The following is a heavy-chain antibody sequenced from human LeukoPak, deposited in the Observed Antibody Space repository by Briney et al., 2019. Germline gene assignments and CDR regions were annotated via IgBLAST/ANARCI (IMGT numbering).Heavy chain of an antibody. J-gene: IGHJ5*02. CDR1: GYTFTSYY. CDR3: ARDGNSSGWSGWFDP. D-gene: IGHD6-19*01. CDR2: INPSGGST. Sequence: ASVKVSCKASGYTFTSYYMHWVRQAPGQGLEWMGIINPSGGSTSYAQKFQGRVTMTRDTSTSTVYMELSSLRSEDTAVYYCARDGNSSGWSGWFDPWGQGTLVTVPS. V-gene: IGHV1-46*01.